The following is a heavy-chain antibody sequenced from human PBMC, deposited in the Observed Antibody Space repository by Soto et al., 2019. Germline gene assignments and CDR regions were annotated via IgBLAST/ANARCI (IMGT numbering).Heavy chain of an antibody. CDR2: ISYDGSNK. CDR1: GFTFSSYG. CDR3: VGESYRTAHP. Sequence: GGSLRLSCAASGFTFSSYGMHWVRQAPGKGLEWVAVISYDGSNKYYADSVKGRFTISRDNSKNTLYLQTSSLRADDTAVYYCVGESYRTAHPWGRGTLVTVSS. D-gene: IGHD5-12*01. V-gene: IGHV3-30*03. J-gene: IGHJ2*01.